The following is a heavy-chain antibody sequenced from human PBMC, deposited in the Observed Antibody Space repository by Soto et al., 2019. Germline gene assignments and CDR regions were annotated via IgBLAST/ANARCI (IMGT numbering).Heavy chain of an antibody. Sequence: QVQLVESGGGVVQPGRSLRLSCAASGFTFSSYGMHWVRQAPGKGLEWVAVIWYDGINKYYADSVKGRFTISRDNSKNTLYLQMNSLRAEDTAVYYCARAGSSWYGYYYGMDVWGQGTTVTVSS. J-gene: IGHJ6*02. CDR2: IWYDGINK. V-gene: IGHV3-33*01. CDR3: ARAGSSWYGYYYGMDV. CDR1: GFTFSSYG. D-gene: IGHD6-13*01.